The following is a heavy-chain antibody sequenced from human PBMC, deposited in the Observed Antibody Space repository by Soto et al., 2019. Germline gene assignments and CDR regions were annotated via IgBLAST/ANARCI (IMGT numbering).Heavy chain of an antibody. D-gene: IGHD1-26*01. CDR3: ARGILRPNPYMDG. Sequence: QVQLQESGPGLVKPSQTLSLTCIVSGDSISRGGYFWTWIRQHPGKGLEWIGYIYDSGSAFYNPSLKSRVTMSVDTSKNQFSLNLRSVTAADTAVFYGARGILRPNPYMDGWGKGNAVAVSS. CDR2: IYDSGSA. V-gene: IGHV4-31*03. J-gene: IGHJ6*03. CDR1: GDSISRGGYF.